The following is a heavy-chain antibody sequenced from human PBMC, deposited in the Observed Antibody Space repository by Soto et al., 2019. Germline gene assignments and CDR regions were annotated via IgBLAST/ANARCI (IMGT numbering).Heavy chain of an antibody. V-gene: IGHV4-30-4*01. CDR1: GGSISSGDYY. CDR2: IYYSGST. J-gene: IGHJ4*02. CDR3: ARVLITMIVVAEYYFVY. D-gene: IGHD3-22*01. Sequence: QVQLQESGPGLVKPSQTLSLTCTVSGGSISSGDYYWSWIRQPPGKGLEWVVYIYYSGSTYYNPSLKSRVTILVATSQNQFSLKLSSVTAADTAVYYCARVLITMIVVAEYYFVYWGQGTLVTVSS.